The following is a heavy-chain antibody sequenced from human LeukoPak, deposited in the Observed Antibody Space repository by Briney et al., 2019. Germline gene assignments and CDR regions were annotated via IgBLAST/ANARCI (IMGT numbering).Heavy chain of an antibody. J-gene: IGHJ4*02. CDR3: AREGRAYYYGSGSPFDY. CDR1: GFTFSSYG. V-gene: IGHV3-33*01. CDR2: IWYDGSNK. Sequence: GGSLRLSCAASGFTFSSYGMHWVRQAPGKGLEWVAVIWYDGSNKYYADSVKGRFTISRDNSKNTLYLQMNSLRAEDTAVYYCAREGRAYYYGSGSPFDYWGQETLVTVSS. D-gene: IGHD3-10*01.